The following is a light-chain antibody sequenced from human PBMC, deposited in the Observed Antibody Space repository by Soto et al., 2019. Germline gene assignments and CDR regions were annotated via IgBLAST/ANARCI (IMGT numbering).Light chain of an antibody. J-gene: IGKJ4*01. Sequence: EIVLTQSPGTLSLSPGERATLSCRASQSVSNSHLAWHQQKPGQAPRLLIFGVSSRAAGIPDRFSGSGSGTDFTLTISRLEPEDYAVYYCQQYGNSPLTFXGGTKVDIK. V-gene: IGKV3-20*01. CDR3: QQYGNSPLT. CDR2: GVS. CDR1: QSVSNSH.